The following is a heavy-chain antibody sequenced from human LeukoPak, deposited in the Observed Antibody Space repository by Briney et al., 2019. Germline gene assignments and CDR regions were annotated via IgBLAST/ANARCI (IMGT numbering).Heavy chain of an antibody. CDR1: GFTFSSYP. D-gene: IGHD3-3*01. V-gene: IGHV3-23*01. CDR3: ATNYDVWGAYGS. J-gene: IGHJ5*02. Sequence: SGGSLRLSCAASGFTFSSYPMTWVRQAPGKGLEWVSTIGSSASDTHYADSVKGRFTISRDNSKNTLYLEMNSLRADDTAVYYCATNYDVWGAYGSWGQGTLVAVSS. CDR2: IGSSASDT.